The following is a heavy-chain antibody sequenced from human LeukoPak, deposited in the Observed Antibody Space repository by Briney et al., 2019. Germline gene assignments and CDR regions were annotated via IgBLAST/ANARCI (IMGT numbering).Heavy chain of an antibody. CDR3: AKSVYGSGNY. V-gene: IGHV3-23*01. D-gene: IGHD3-10*01. J-gene: IGHJ4*02. CDR2: ISCGTT. CDR1: EFTFSSYA. Sequence: PGGCLRLSCAASEFTFSSYAMTWARQAPGKGLEWVSSISCGTTYYADSVKGRFTISRDNSKNIVSLQMNSLRAEDTAVYYCAKSVYGSGNYWGQGSLVTVSS.